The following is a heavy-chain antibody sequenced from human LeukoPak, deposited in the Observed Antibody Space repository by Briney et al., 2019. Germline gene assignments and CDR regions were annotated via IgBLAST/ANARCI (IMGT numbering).Heavy chain of an antibody. CDR2: IYHSGST. Sequence: SQTLSLTCAVSGGSISSGGYSWSWIRQPPGKGLEWIGYIYHSGSTYYNPSLNSRVTISVDRSRDQFSLKLSSVTAADTAVCYWAGGGYGSSLDTWGQGTLVTVSS. CDR3: AGGGYGSSLDT. V-gene: IGHV4-30-2*01. D-gene: IGHD6-13*01. J-gene: IGHJ5*02. CDR1: GGSISSGGYS.